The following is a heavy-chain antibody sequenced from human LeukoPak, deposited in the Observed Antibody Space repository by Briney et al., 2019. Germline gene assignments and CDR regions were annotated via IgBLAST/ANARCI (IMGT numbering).Heavy chain of an antibody. J-gene: IGHJ4*02. CDR3: ARAQVGAPTDY. CDR1: GFTFSTYA. D-gene: IGHD1-26*01. Sequence: GGSLRLSCAASGFTFSTYAMYWVRHAPGKGLVWVSRVQSDGSGPMYADSVKGRFTISRDNAKNTLYLQMNSLTAEDTAIYYCARAQVGAPTDYWGQGTLVTVSS. CDR2: VQSDGSGP. V-gene: IGHV3-74*03.